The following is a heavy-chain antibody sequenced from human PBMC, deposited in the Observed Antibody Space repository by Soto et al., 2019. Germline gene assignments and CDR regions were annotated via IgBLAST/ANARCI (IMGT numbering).Heavy chain of an antibody. J-gene: IGHJ5*01. Sequence: QVQLVQSGAEVKKPGASVKVSCKAAGYTFTSYDINWVRQATGQDFEWRGWMNPKSGNTAYAQKFQGRVTMTRDTTKSTAFMELSSQKFEDTAVYYCAIGPRKWGVDSWGLGTLVTVSS. CDR2: MNPKSGNT. D-gene: IGHD3-10*01. V-gene: IGHV1-8*01. CDR3: AIGPRKWGVDS. CDR1: GYTFTSYD.